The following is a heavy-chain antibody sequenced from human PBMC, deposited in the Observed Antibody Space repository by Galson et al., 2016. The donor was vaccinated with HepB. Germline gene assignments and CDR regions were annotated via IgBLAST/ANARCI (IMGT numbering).Heavy chain of an antibody. CDR2: INPNSGGT. Sequence: SVKVSCKASGYTLTDYWIHWVRQAPGQGLEWMGWINPNSGGTNYSQKFQGRVTLTRDTSISTAYMELGRLRSDDTAVYYCARDGPLGSSSYYHRGYYYYYMDVWGKGTTVTVSS. J-gene: IGHJ6*03. D-gene: IGHD6-13*01. CDR1: GYTLTDYW. CDR3: ARDGPLGSSSYYHRGYYYYYMDV. V-gene: IGHV1-2*02.